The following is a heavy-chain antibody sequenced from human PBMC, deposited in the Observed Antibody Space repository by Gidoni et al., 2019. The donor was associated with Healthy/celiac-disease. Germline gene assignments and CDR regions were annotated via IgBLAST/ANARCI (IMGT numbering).Heavy chain of an antibody. J-gene: IGHJ4*02. Sequence: QVQLVESGGGVVQPGRSLRLSCAASGFTFSSYGMHWVRQAPGKGLEWVAVISYDGSNKYYADSVKGRFTISRDNSKNTLYLQMNSLRAEDTAVYYCAKDGWEYSGSGLSDYWGQGTLVTVSS. CDR3: AKDGWEYSGSGLSDY. V-gene: IGHV3-30*18. D-gene: IGHD1-26*01. CDR1: GFTFSSYG. CDR2: ISYDGSNK.